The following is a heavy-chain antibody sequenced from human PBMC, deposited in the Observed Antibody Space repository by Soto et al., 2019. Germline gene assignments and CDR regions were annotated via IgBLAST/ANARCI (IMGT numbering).Heavy chain of an antibody. CDR3: TTVFYDILTGYYGQRHY. CDR1: GLTFSNAW. V-gene: IGHV3-15*01. J-gene: IGHJ4*02. CDR2: IKPKTYGATA. D-gene: IGHD3-9*01. Sequence: EVQLVESGGGLVKPGGSLRLSCTASGLTFSNAWISWVRQAPGKGLEWVGLIKPKTYGATAHSAAPVKGRFTMSRDASINSFVLQTNSLEIEDTAVYYCTTVFYDILTGYYGQRHYWGQGTLVTVSS.